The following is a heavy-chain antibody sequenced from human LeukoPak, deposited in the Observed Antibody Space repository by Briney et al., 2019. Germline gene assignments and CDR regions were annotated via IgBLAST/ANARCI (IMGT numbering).Heavy chain of an antibody. CDR2: ISGSGGSA. CDR3: AKMTYYYDSSLDY. CDR1: GFTFSSYA. D-gene: IGHD3-22*01. Sequence: GGSLRLSCAASGFTFSSYAMSWVRQAPGKGLEWVSAISGSGGSAYHADSVKGRFTISRDNSKNTLYLQMNSLRAEDTAVYYCAKMTYYYDSSLDYWGQGTLVTVSS. V-gene: IGHV3-23*01. J-gene: IGHJ4*02.